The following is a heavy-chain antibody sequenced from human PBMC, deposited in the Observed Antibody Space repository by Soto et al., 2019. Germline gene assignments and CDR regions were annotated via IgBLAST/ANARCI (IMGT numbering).Heavy chain of an antibody. J-gene: IGHJ4*02. CDR3: ARGSNDFWSGYFFDY. V-gene: IGHV1-18*01. Sequence: GASVKVSCKASGYTFTSYGISWVRQAPGQGLEWMGWISAYNGNTNYAQKLQGRDTMTTDTSTSTAYMELRSLRSDDTAVYYCARGSNDFWSGYFFDYWGQGTLVTVSS. D-gene: IGHD3-3*01. CDR1: GYTFTSYG. CDR2: ISAYNGNT.